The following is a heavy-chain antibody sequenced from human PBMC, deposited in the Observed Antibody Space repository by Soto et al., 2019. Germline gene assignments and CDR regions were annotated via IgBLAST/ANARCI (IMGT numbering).Heavy chain of an antibody. Sequence: SETLSLTCTVSGGSISSSSYYWGWIRQPPGKGLEWIGSIYYSGSTYYNPSLKSRVTISVDTSKNQFSLKLSSVTAADTAVYYCARHVRYRVGPFDYWGQGTLVTVSS. V-gene: IGHV4-39*01. J-gene: IGHJ4*02. D-gene: IGHD3-16*02. CDR2: IYYSGST. CDR1: GGSISSSSYY. CDR3: ARHVRYRVGPFDY.